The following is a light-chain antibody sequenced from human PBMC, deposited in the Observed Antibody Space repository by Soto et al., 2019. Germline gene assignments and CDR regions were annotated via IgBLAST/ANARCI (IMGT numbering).Light chain of an antibody. CDR1: QSVSSN. CDR2: AAS. Sequence: DIVMTQSPAILSVSPGERATLSCRASQSVSSNLAWYQQKPGQAPRLLIYAASTRATGIPARFSVSGSGTEFTLTISSLQSEDFAVYYCQQYNNWPPITFGQGTRMEIK. J-gene: IGKJ5*01. CDR3: QQYNNWPPIT. V-gene: IGKV3-15*01.